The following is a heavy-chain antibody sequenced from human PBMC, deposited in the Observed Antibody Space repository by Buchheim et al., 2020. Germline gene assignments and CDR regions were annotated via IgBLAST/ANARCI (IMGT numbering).Heavy chain of an antibody. V-gene: IGHV3-30*18. J-gene: IGHJ1*01. D-gene: IGHD6-13*01. CDR1: GFTFSNYG. CDR3: AKYAGTSSGYPDDRGVIDH. Sequence: QVQLVESGGGVVQPGRSLRLSCAASGFTFSNYGIHWVRQAPGKGLEWLALISHDGTRKYYIDSVRGRFTISRDNSKNTLYLQMNSLGPEDTALYFCAKYAGTSSGYPDDRGVIDHWGQGT. CDR2: ISHDGTRK.